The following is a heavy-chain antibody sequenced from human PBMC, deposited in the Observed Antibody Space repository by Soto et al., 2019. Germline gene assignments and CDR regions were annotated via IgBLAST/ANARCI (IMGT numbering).Heavy chain of an antibody. J-gene: IGHJ4*02. CDR3: ARDQPPDY. Sequence: QVQLQESGPGLVKPSETLSLTCTVSGGSVSSGSYYWSWIRQPPGKGLEWIGEIYYSGSTNYNPSLKSRVTISVDTSKNQFSLKLSSVTAADTAVYYCARDQPPDYWGQGTLVTVSS. CDR1: GGSVSSGSYY. CDR2: IYYSGST. V-gene: IGHV4-61*01.